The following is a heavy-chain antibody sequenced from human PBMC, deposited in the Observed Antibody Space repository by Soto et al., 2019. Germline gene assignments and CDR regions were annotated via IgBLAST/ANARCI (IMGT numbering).Heavy chain of an antibody. CDR2: INHSGST. CDR1: GGSFSGYY. J-gene: IGHJ4*02. Sequence: QVQLQQWGAGLLKPSETLSLTCAVYGGSFSGYYWSWIRQPPGKGLEWIGEINHSGSTNYNPSLKSSVTILVDTSKNQFSRKLSSVTAADTAVYYCARGGVVRYFDWLTYWGQGTLVTVSS. V-gene: IGHV4-34*01. CDR3: ARGGVVRYFDWLTY. D-gene: IGHD3-9*01.